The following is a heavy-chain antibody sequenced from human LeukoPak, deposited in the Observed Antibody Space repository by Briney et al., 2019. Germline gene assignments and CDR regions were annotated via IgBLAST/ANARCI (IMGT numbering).Heavy chain of an antibody. D-gene: IGHD2-15*01. CDR2: ISYSGST. Sequence: PSETLSLTCTVSGGSISSSSYYWGWIRQPPGKGLEWIGSISYSGSTYYNPSLKSRVTISVDTSKNQFSLKLRSVTAADTAVYYCARGGYCSGGSCYSTLDYWGQGTLVTVSS. CDR1: GGSISSSSYY. V-gene: IGHV4-39*07. CDR3: ARGGYCSGGSCYSTLDY. J-gene: IGHJ4*02.